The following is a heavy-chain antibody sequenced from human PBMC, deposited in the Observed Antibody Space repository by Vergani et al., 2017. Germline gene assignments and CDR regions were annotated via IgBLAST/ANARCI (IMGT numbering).Heavy chain of an antibody. D-gene: IGHD6-19*01. CDR3: ARGGSSGFDP. Sequence: QVQLQESGPGLVKPSETLSLTCTVSGGSISSYYWSWIRQPPGKGLEWIGYIYYSGSTNYHPSLKSRVTISVDTSKNQFSLKLSSVTATDTAVYYCARGGSSGFDPWGQGTLVTVSS. CDR1: GGSISSYY. V-gene: IGHV4-59*01. CDR2: IYYSGST. J-gene: IGHJ5*02.